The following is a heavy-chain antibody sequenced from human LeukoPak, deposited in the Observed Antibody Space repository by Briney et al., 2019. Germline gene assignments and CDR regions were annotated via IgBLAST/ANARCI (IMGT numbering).Heavy chain of an antibody. CDR1: GYTFTSYD. CDR3: ARARRELLPLDY. CDR2: ISAYNGNT. D-gene: IGHD1-26*01. V-gene: IGHV1-18*01. J-gene: IGHJ4*02. Sequence: GASVKVSCKASGYTFTSYDINWVRQATGQGLEWMGWISAYNGNTNYAQKLQGRVTMTTDTSTSTAYMELRSLRSDDTAVYYCARARRELLPLDYWGQGTLVTVSS.